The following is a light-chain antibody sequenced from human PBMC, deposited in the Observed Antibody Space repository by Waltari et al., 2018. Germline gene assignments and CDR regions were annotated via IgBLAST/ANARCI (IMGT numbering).Light chain of an antibody. CDR1: QSVLYSSNNKNY. V-gene: IGKV4-1*01. J-gene: IGKJ1*01. CDR2: WAS. Sequence: DIVMTQSPDSLAVSLGERATINCKSSQSVLYSSNNKNYLAWYQQKPGQPPMLLIYWASTRESVVPDRFSGSGSGTDFTLTISSLQAEDVAVYYCQQYYSTPPTFGQGTKVEIK. CDR3: QQYYSTPPT.